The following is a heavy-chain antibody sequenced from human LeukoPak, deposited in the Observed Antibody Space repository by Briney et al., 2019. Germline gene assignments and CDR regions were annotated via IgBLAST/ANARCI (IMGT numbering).Heavy chain of an antibody. CDR3: ARRSGSNWYGPFDY. CDR1: GGSISSSSYY. CDR2: IYYSGST. V-gene: IGHV4-39*01. J-gene: IGHJ4*02. D-gene: IGHD6-13*01. Sequence: SQTLSLTCSVSGGSISSSSYYWGWIRQPPGEGLEWIGSIYYSGSTYYNPSLKSRVTISVDTSKNQFSLKLSSVTAADTAVYYCARRSGSNWYGPFDYWGQGTLVTVSS.